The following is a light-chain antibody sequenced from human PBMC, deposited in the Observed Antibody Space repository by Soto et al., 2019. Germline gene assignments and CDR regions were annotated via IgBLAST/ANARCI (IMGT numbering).Light chain of an antibody. Sequence: IVMTQSPATLSVSPGERATLSCRASQNIYINIAWYQQRPGQAPRLLIYRASTRATGVPARFSGSGSGTDFTLTITSLQSEDFAVYYCQQYNNWPITFGQGTRLEIK. CDR3: QQYNNWPIT. J-gene: IGKJ5*01. V-gene: IGKV3-15*01. CDR1: QNIYIN. CDR2: RAS.